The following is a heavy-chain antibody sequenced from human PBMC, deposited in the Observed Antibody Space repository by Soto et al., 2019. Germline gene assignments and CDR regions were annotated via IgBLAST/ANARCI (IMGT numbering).Heavy chain of an antibody. J-gene: IGHJ4*02. CDR1: GYTFTSYD. CDR3: ARDRRGGRYFDRDIDY. V-gene: IGHV1-8*01. Sequence: QVQLVQSGAEVKKPGASVKVSCKASGYTFTSYDINWVRQATGQGLEWMGWMNPNSGNTGYAQKFQGRVTMTRNTSISTAYMELSSLRSEDTAVYYCARDRRGGRYFDRDIDYWGQGTLVTVSS. D-gene: IGHD3-9*01. CDR2: MNPNSGNT.